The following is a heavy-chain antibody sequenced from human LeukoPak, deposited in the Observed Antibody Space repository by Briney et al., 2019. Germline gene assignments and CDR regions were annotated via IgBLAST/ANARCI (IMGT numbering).Heavy chain of an antibody. J-gene: IGHJ6*02. CDR2: IYYSGST. CDR1: GGSISSSSYY. Sequence: SETLSLTCTVSGGSISSSSYYWGWIRQPPGKGLEWIGSIYYSGSTYYNPSLKSRVTISVDTSRNQFSLKLSSVTAGDTAVYYCARFRVVVVAATPNVPYGMDVWGQGTTVTVSS. D-gene: IGHD2-15*01. CDR3: ARFRVVVVAATPNVPYGMDV. V-gene: IGHV4-39*01.